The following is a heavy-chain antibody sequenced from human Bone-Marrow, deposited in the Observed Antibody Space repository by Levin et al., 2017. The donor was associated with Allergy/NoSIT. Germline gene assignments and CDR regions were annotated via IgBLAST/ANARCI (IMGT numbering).Heavy chain of an antibody. CDR2: IYYSGST. J-gene: IGHJ4*02. D-gene: IGHD1-26*01. V-gene: IGHV4-39*01. Sequence: SQTLSLTCTVSGGSISSSNYYWGWIRQPPGKGLEWIGSIYYSGSTYYNPSLKSRVTISVDTSKNQFSLKLSSVTAADTAVYYCAELAPYSGSYYGYWGQGTLVTVSS. CDR3: AELAPYSGSYYGY. CDR1: GGSISSSNYY.